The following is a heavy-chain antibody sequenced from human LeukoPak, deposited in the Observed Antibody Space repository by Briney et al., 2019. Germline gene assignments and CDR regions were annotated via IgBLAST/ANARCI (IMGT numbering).Heavy chain of an antibody. Sequence: KPGESLRISCKGSGYTFSSYWIGWVRQMPGEGLEWMGIIYPGDSDTRYSPSLQGQVTISVDTSIGTAYLQWSSLKASDTAIYYCARQNDFRLDYWGQGTLVTVSS. CDR2: IYPGDSDT. CDR3: ARQNDFRLDY. V-gene: IGHV5-51*01. D-gene: IGHD3-3*01. CDR1: GYTFSSYW. J-gene: IGHJ4*02.